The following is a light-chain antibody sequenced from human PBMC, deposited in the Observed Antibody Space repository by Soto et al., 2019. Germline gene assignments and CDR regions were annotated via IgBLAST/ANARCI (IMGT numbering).Light chain of an antibody. J-gene: IGLJ1*01. CDR1: ISDVGGYNY. CDR3: CSYAGSIYV. Sequence: QSALTQPRSLSGSPGQSVTISCTGTISDVGGYNYVSWYQQHPGKAPKLMIYDVTKRPSGVPDRFSGSKSGNTASLTISGLQAEDEADYYCCSYAGSIYVFGTGTKVTVL. CDR2: DVT. V-gene: IGLV2-11*01.